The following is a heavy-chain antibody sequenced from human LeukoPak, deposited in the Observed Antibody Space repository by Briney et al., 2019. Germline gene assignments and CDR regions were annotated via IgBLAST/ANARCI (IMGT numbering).Heavy chain of an antibody. Sequence: GGSLRLSCAASGFTFNDFAMHWVRLTPGKGLEWVSGISWNSGRIGYADSVKGRFTISRDNAKNSLYLQMNSLRAEDTALYYCAKDGSDYGDSWFDPWGQGTLVTVSS. V-gene: IGHV3-9*01. CDR1: GFTFNDFA. CDR2: ISWNSGRI. CDR3: AKDGSDYGDSWFDP. D-gene: IGHD4-17*01. J-gene: IGHJ5*02.